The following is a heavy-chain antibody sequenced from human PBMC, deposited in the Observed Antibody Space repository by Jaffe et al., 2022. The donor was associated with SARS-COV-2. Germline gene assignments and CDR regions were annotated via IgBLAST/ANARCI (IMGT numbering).Heavy chain of an antibody. CDR3: AKSVGTTKRGAFDI. CDR1: RFSFSNYA. Sequence: EVQLLESGGGLVQPGGSLRLSCAASRFSFSNYAMSWVRQAPGKGLEWVSGISGSGGSTYYADSVKGRFTISRDNSKNTLSLQMNSLRAEDTAVYYCAKSVGTTKRGAFDIWGQGTMVTVSS. J-gene: IGHJ3*02. V-gene: IGHV3-23*01. D-gene: IGHD1-1*01. CDR2: ISGSGGST.